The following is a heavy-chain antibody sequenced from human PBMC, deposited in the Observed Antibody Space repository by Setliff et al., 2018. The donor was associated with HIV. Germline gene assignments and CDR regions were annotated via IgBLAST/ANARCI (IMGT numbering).Heavy chain of an antibody. CDR3: ARDHIVATIRDYYYGMDV. V-gene: IGHV4-59*01. Sequence: ASETLSLTCSLSGGSISSYHWNWIRQPPGKGLEWIGYIYYSGSTNYNPSLKSRVTISVDTSKNQFSLKLSSVTAADTAVYYCARDHIVATIRDYYYGMDVWGQGTTVTV. CDR2: IYYSGST. J-gene: IGHJ6*02. D-gene: IGHD5-12*01. CDR1: GGSISSYH.